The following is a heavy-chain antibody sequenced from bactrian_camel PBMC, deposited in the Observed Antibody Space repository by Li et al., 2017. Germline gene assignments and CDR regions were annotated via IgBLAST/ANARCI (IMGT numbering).Heavy chain of an antibody. CDR2: ITSLPSLFRAA. J-gene: IGHJ6*01. D-gene: IGHD1*01. CDR1: GYSYSAYC. CDR3: AADLRWSKWIRCTAGLADDFGY. Sequence: VQLVESGGGSVQAGGSLRLPCVVTGYSYSAYCLAYFRQAPGKEVEWVAGITSLPSLFRAASYADSVKGRFTISLDKAKNTLYLQMNSLKAEDSAMYYCAADLRWSKWIRCTAGLADDFGYWGQGTQVTVS. V-gene: IGHV3S6*01.